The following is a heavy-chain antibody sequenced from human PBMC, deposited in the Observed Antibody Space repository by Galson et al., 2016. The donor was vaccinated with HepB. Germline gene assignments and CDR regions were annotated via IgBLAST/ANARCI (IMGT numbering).Heavy chain of an antibody. V-gene: IGHV4-39*01. CDR2: VYYSGET. CDR1: GGSSSSPYY. Sequence: SETLSLTCSVAGGSSSSPYYWGWIRQPPGKGLEWIGSVYYSGETYYNASLKSRVTISLDTSRNHFTLKVNVVTAADTAVYYCAKHVRGPFDYWGQGSRVIVSS. CDR3: AKHVRGPFDY. J-gene: IGHJ4*02.